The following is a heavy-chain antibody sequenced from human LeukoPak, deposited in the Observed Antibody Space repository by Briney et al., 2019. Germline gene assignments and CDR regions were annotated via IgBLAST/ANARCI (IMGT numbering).Heavy chain of an antibody. Sequence: PGGSLRLSCAASGFTFSTYSMNWVRQAPGKGLEWVSSISSSSYFIYYADSVRGRFTISRDNAKNSLYLQMNSLRAEDTAVYYCARDRDYYGSGSYVGKNRFDYWGQGTLVTVSS. CDR2: ISSSSYFI. V-gene: IGHV3-21*01. CDR1: GFTFSTYS. CDR3: ARDRDYYGSGSYVGKNRFDY. J-gene: IGHJ4*02. D-gene: IGHD3-10*01.